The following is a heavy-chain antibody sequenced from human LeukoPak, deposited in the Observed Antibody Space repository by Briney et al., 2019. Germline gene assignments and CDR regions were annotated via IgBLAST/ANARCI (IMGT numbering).Heavy chain of an antibody. CDR2: INPNSGGT. CDR3: ARGYCSSTSCYRYYYYYMDV. CDR1: GYTFTGYY. D-gene: IGHD2-2*01. V-gene: IGHV1-2*02. J-gene: IGHJ6*03. Sequence: ASVKVCCKASGYTFTGYYMHWVRQAPGQGLEWMGWINPNSGGTNYAQKFQGRVTMTRDTSISTAYMELSRLRSDDTAVYYCARGYCSSTSCYRYYYYYMDVWGKGTTVTVSS.